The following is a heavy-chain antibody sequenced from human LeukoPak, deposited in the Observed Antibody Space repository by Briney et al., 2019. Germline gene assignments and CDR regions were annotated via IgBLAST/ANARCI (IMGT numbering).Heavy chain of an antibody. Sequence: PGWALRLSCAASGFTFSSYGRHWVRQAPGKGLEWVPVISYDGSNKYYADSVKGRFTISRDNSKNTLYLQMNSLRAEDTAVYYCAKAECPMVRGVICAFDIWGQGTMVTVSS. D-gene: IGHD3-10*01. CDR2: ISYDGSNK. CDR3: AKAECPMVRGVICAFDI. J-gene: IGHJ3*02. V-gene: IGHV3-30*18. CDR1: GFTFSSYG.